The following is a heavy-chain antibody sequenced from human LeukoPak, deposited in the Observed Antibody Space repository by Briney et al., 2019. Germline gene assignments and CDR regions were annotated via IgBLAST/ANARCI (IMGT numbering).Heavy chain of an antibody. J-gene: IGHJ6*02. CDR3: ARDVSAVATSQTDSMDV. CDR1: GFTFSSYA. V-gene: IGHV3-53*01. D-gene: IGHD6-19*01. Sequence: GGSLRLSCAASGFTFSSYAMSWVRQAPGKGLEWVPVIYSGGSTYYADSVKGRFTISRDNSKNTLYLQMNSLRAEDTAVYYCARDVSAVATSQTDSMDVWGQGTTVTVSS. CDR2: IYSGGST.